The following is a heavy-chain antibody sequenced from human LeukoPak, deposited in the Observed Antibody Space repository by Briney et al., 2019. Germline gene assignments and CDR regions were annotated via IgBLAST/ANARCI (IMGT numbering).Heavy chain of an antibody. V-gene: IGHV3-48*01. D-gene: IGHD3-3*01. CDR3: ARDRVLRFLEWLLYY. CDR1: GSTFSAYS. Sequence: GGSLRLSCAASGSTFSAYSMNWVRQAPGKGLEWVAYISGGGGTIYYADSVKGRFTISRDNSKNTLYLQMNSLRAEDTAVYYCARDRVLRFLEWLLYYWGQGTLVTVSS. J-gene: IGHJ4*02. CDR2: ISGGGGTI.